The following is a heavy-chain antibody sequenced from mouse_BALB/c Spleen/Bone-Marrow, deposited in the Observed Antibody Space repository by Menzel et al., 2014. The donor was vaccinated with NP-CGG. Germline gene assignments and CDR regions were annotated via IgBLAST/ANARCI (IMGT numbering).Heavy chain of an antibody. V-gene: IGHV1-20*02. Sequence: EVQLQQSGPELVKPGASVKISCKASGYSFTGYFMNWVMQSHGKSLEWIGRINSYNGDTFYNQKFKGKATLTVDKSSSTAHMELRSLASEDSAVYYCTRVTTDWYFDVWGAGTTVTVSS. CDR1: GYSFTGYF. CDR3: TRVTTDWYFDV. CDR2: INSYNGDT. D-gene: IGHD1-1*01. J-gene: IGHJ1*01.